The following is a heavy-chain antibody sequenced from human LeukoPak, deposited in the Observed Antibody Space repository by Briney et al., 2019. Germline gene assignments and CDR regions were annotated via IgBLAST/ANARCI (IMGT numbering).Heavy chain of an antibody. CDR2: IYSGGNT. J-gene: IGHJ4*02. CDR3: ARDSGTTVGYFDY. Sequence: RPGGSLRLSCAASGFTVSTNYMSWVRQAPGRGLELVSVIYSGGNTYYADSVKGRFTISRDNSKNTLYLQMNSLRADDTAVYYCARDSGTTVGYFDYWGQGTLVTVSS. V-gene: IGHV3-66*01. CDR1: GFTVSTNY. D-gene: IGHD4-23*01.